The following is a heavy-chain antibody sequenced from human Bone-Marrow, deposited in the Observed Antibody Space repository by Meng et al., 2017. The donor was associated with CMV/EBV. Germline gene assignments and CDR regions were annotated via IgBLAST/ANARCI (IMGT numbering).Heavy chain of an antibody. D-gene: IGHD3-3*01. CDR1: GYTFTSYD. J-gene: IGHJ4*02. Sequence: ASVKVSCKASGYTFTSYDINWVRQATGQGLEWMGWMNPNSGNTGYAQKFQGRVTMTEDTSTDKAYMELSSLRSEDTAVYYCATAPRVEWLGGFDYWGQGTLVTVSS. V-gene: IGHV1-8*01. CDR2: MNPNSGNT. CDR3: ATAPRVEWLGGFDY.